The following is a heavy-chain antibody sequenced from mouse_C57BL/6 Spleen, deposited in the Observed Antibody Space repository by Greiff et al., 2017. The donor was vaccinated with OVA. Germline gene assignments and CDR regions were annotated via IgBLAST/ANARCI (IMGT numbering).Heavy chain of an antibody. CDR1: GYTFTDYE. J-gene: IGHJ3*01. D-gene: IGHD1-1*01. Sequence: VHLVESGAELVRPGASVTLSCKASGYTFTDYEMHWVKQTPVHGLEWIGAIDPETGGTAYNQKFKGKAILTADKSSSTAYMELRSLTSEDSAVYYCTRDYGSSYFAYWGQGTLVTVSA. V-gene: IGHV1-15*01. CDR3: TRDYGSSYFAY. CDR2: IDPETGGT.